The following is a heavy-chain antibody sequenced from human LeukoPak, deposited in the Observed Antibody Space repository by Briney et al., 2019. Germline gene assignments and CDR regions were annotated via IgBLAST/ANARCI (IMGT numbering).Heavy chain of an antibody. CDR2: IIPIFGTA. Sequence: ASVKVFCKASGGTFSSYAISWVRQAPGQGLEWMGGIIPIFGTANYAQKFQGRVTITTDESTSTAYMELSSLRSEDTAVYYCARTYYYDSSGYLTTSYYFDYWGQGTLVTVSS. J-gene: IGHJ4*02. V-gene: IGHV1-69*05. CDR1: GGTFSSYA. CDR3: ARTYYYDSSGYLTTSYYFDY. D-gene: IGHD3-22*01.